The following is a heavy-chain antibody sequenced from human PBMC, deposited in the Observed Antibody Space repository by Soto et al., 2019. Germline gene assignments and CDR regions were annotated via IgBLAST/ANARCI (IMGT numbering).Heavy chain of an antibody. J-gene: IGHJ6*03. Sequence: SETLSLTCTVSGGSISSYYWSWIRQPPGKGLEWIGYIYYSGSTNYNPSLKSRVTISVDTSKNQFSLKLSSVTAADTAVYYCARGGYYYYYMDVWGKGTTVTVSS. D-gene: IGHD3-16*01. V-gene: IGHV4-59*01. CDR3: ARGGYYYYYMDV. CDR2: IYYSGST. CDR1: GGSISSYY.